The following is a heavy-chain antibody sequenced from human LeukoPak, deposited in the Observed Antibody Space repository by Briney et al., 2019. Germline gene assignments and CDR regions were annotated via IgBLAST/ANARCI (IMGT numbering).Heavy chain of an antibody. CDR2: ISYDGSNK. D-gene: IGHD2-2*03. J-gene: IGHJ3*02. CDR1: GFTFSSYG. CDR3: ARVDDLDAFDI. Sequence: GGSLRLSCAASGFTFSSYGMHWVRQAPGKGLEWVAVISYDGSNKYYADSVKGRFTISRDNSKNTLYLQMNSLRAEDTAVNYCARVDDLDAFDIWGQGTLVTVSS. V-gene: IGHV3-30*03.